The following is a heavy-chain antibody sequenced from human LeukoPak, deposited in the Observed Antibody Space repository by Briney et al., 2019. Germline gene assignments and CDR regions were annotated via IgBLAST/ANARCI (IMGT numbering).Heavy chain of an antibody. CDR1: GGTFSSYA. Sequence: SVKVSCKASGGTFSSYAISWVRQAPGQGLEWMGGIIPIFGTANYAQKFQGRVTITADESTGTAYMELSSLRSEDTAVYYCANWAGTAGGYFSGPLDYWGQGTLVTVSS. D-gene: IGHD6-19*01. J-gene: IGHJ4*02. V-gene: IGHV1-69*13. CDR2: IIPIFGTA. CDR3: ANWAGTAGGYFSGPLDY.